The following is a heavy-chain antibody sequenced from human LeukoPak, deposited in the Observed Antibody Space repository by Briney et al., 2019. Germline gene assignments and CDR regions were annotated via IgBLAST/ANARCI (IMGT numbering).Heavy chain of an antibody. V-gene: IGHV5-51*01. D-gene: IGHD6-13*01. CDR3: ARRGIAAAVDYGMDV. J-gene: IGHJ6*04. CDR2: IYPGDSDT. Sequence: GESLKISCKGSGYSFTSYWIGWVRQMPGKGLEWMGIIYPGDSDTRYSPSFQGQVTISADKSISTAYLQWSSLKASDTAMYYCARRGIAAAVDYGMDVWGKGTTVTVSS. CDR1: GYSFTSYW.